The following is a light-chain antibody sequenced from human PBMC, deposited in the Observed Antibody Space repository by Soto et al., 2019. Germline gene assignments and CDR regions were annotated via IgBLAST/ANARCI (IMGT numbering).Light chain of an antibody. CDR3: QQYNNWPPIT. V-gene: IGKV3-15*01. CDR1: QSVSTF. J-gene: IGKJ5*01. CDR2: GAS. Sequence: FMLSPGTPSLSSRERATVSWRPSQSVSTFLAWYQQKPGQAPRLFIYGASTRATGIPARFSGSGSGTEFTLTISSLQSEDFAIYYCQQYNNWPPITFGQGTRLEIK.